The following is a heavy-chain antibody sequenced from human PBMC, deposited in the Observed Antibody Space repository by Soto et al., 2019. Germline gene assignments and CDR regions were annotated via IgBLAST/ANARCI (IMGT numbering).Heavy chain of an antibody. CDR2: IYYSGST. CDR1: GGSISSYY. Sequence: PSETLSLTCTVSGGSISSYYWSWIRQPPGKGLEWIGYIYYSGSTNYNPSLTSRVTISVDTSKNQFSLKLSSVTAADTAVYYCARAYDSSGYYFDYWGQGTLVTVSS. D-gene: IGHD3-22*01. V-gene: IGHV4-59*01. J-gene: IGHJ4*02. CDR3: ARAYDSSGYYFDY.